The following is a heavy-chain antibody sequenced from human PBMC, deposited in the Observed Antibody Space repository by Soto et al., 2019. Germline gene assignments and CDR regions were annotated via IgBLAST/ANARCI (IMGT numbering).Heavy chain of an antibody. V-gene: IGHV4-34*01. CDR1: GGSFIGYY. D-gene: IGHD3-3*01. CDR2: INHSGST. J-gene: IGHJ6*02. CDR3: ARDSFTIFGVVKDHGMDV. Sequence: SETLSLTCAVYGGSFIGYYWSWSRHPPGKGLEWIGEINHSGSTNYNPSLKSRVTISVDTSKNQFSLKLSSVTAADTAVYYCARDSFTIFGVVKDHGMDVWGRGTTVTVSS.